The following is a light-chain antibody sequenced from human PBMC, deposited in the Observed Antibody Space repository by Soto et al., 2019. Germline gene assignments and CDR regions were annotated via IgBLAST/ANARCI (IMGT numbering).Light chain of an antibody. Sequence: DIQMTQSPSSLSASVGDRVTITCRASQSISSYLNWYQQKPGKAPKLLIYAASTLQSGVPSRFSPSGYGTDFTLTISSLQPEDFATYYCQQSYSTPFTFGPGTKVDIK. CDR3: QQSYSTPFT. J-gene: IGKJ3*01. CDR2: AAS. CDR1: QSISSY. V-gene: IGKV1-39*01.